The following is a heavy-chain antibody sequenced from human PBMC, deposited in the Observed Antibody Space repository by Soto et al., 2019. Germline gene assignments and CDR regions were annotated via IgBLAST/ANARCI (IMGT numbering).Heavy chain of an antibody. CDR3: ASSYGSGYRAFDY. CDR1: GYTFTNFG. Sequence: ASVKVSCKASGYTFTNFGISWVRQAPGQGLEWMGWISAYNGNTNYAQNFQGRVTMTTDTSTSTAYMELSSLRSEDTAIYYCASSYGSGYRAFDYWGQGALVTVSS. D-gene: IGHD3-10*01. CDR2: ISAYNGNT. V-gene: IGHV1-18*01. J-gene: IGHJ4*02.